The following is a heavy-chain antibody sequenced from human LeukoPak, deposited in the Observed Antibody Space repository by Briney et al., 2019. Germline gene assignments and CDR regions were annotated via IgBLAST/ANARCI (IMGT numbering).Heavy chain of an antibody. CDR2: IYYSGST. CDR3: ARMTTVTMPFDY. J-gene: IGHJ4*02. V-gene: IGHV4-30-4*01. CDR1: GGSISSSDYY. D-gene: IGHD4-17*01. Sequence: SQTLSLTCTVSGGSISSSDYYWSWIRQPPGKGLEWIGYIYYSGSTYYNPSLKSRVAISVDTSKNQFSLKLSSVTAADTAVYYCARMTTVTMPFDYWGQGTLVTVSS.